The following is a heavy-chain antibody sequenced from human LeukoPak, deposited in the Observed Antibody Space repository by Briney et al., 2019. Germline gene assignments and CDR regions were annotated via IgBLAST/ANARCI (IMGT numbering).Heavy chain of an antibody. CDR2: INPNTGDT. CDR3: ARIYGSGSY. Sequence: ASVKVSCKASGYTFTHHYLHWMRQAPGPGLEWVGWINPNTGDTKYAQKFQGRVTLTRDTSISTAYMELNRLTADDTAVYYCARIYGSGSYWGQGTLVTVSS. J-gene: IGHJ4*02. V-gene: IGHV1-2*02. D-gene: IGHD3-10*01. CDR1: GYTFTHHY.